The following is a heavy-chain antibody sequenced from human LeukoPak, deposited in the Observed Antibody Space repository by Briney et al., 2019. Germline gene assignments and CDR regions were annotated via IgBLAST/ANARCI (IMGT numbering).Heavy chain of an antibody. D-gene: IGHD3-10*01. CDR3: ARVLVRGGAAYYFDY. V-gene: IGHV4-30-4*01. CDR2: IYYSGST. J-gene: IGHJ4*02. CDR1: GGPISSGDYY. Sequence: SETLSLTCTVSGGPISSGDYYWSWIRQPPGKGLEWIGYIYYSGSTYYNPSLKSRVTISVDTSKNQFSLKLSSVTAADTAVYYCARVLVRGGAAYYFDYWGQGTLVTVSS.